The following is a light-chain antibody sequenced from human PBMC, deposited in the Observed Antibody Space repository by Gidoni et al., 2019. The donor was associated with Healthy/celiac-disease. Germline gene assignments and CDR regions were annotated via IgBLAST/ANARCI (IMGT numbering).Light chain of an antibody. CDR1: KLGDKY. V-gene: IGLV3-1*01. J-gene: IGLJ1*01. CDR3: QAWDSSTAWV. CDR2: QDS. Sequence: SYDLTQPPSLSVSPGQTASITCSGDKLGDKYACWYQQKPGQSPVLVIYQDSKRPSGIPERFSGSNSGNTATLTISGTQAMDEADYYCQAWDSSTAWVFGTGTKVTVL.